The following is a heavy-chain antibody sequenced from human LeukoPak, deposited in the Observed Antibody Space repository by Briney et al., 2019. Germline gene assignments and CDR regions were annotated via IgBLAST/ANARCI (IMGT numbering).Heavy chain of an antibody. CDR3: ARVRDSYGERRGYYYMDV. CDR1: GGSISSSSYY. D-gene: IGHD5-18*01. Sequence: SETLSLTCTVSGGSISSSSYYWGWIRQPPGKGLEWIGSIYYSGSTYYNPSLKSRVTISVDTSKNQFSLKLSSVTAADTAVYYCARVRDSYGERRGYYYMDVWGKGTTVTVSS. J-gene: IGHJ6*03. CDR2: IYYSGST. V-gene: IGHV4-39*07.